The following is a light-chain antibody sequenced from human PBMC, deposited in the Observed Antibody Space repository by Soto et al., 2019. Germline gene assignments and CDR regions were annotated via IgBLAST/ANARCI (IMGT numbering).Light chain of an antibody. J-gene: IGKJ2*01. Sequence: AIRMTQSPSSFSASTGDRVTITCRASQGISSYLAWYQQKPGKAPKLLIYAASTLQSGVPSRFSGSGSGTDFTLTISCLQSEDFATYYCQQYYSYSQTLGQGTKLEIK. CDR3: QQYYSYSQT. CDR2: AAS. CDR1: QGISSY. V-gene: IGKV1-8*01.